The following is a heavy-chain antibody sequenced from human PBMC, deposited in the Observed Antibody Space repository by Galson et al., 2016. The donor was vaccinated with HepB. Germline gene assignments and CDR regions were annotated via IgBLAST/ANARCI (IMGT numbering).Heavy chain of an antibody. Sequence: SLRLSCAASEFTFSRYGIHWVRQARGKGLDWVAVVWSDGIQKYFADSVKGRFTISRDNSKNTVYLQMNSLRAEDTAVYYCAKEGGSRYFDWLLKNGYFQHWGQGTLVTVSS. D-gene: IGHD3-9*01. V-gene: IGHV3-33*06. J-gene: IGHJ1*01. CDR3: AKEGGSRYFDWLLKNGYFQH. CDR1: EFTFSRYG. CDR2: VWSDGIQK.